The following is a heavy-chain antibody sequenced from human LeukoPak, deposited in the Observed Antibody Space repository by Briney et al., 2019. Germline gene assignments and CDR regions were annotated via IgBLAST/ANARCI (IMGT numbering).Heavy chain of an antibody. D-gene: IGHD5-12*01. Sequence: PSKTLSLTCTVSGGSISSGGYYWTWIRQHPGKGLEWIGNIYYSGDTYYNPSLRSRISILVDTSKNQFSLKVTSATAADTAVYFCARADSGYGGYFDYWGQGILVTVSS. CDR3: ARADSGYGGYFDY. J-gene: IGHJ4*02. V-gene: IGHV4-31*03. CDR1: GGSISSGGYY. CDR2: IYYSGDT.